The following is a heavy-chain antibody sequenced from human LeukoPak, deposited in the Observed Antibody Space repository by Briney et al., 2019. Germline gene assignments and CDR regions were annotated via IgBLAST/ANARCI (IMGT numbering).Heavy chain of an antibody. V-gene: IGHV4-34*01. J-gene: IGHJ4*02. Sequence: SETLSLTCAVYGGSFSGYYWSWIRQPPGKGLEWIGEINHSGSTNYNPSLKSRVTISVDTSKNQFSLKLSSVTAADTAVYYCAREYYDFRSGYYGYWGQGTLVTVSS. CDR1: GGSFSGYY. CDR3: AREYYDFRSGYYGY. D-gene: IGHD3-3*01. CDR2: INHSGST.